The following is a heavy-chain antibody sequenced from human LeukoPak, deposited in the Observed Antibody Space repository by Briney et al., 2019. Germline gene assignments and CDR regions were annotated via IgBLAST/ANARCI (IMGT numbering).Heavy chain of an antibody. CDR2: INPKSVGT. V-gene: IGHV1-2*02. J-gene: IGHJ4*02. Sequence: GASVKVSCKASGYTFTGYYIHWVRQAPGQGLEWMGWINPKSVGTNFAQKLQGRVTMTTDTSTSTAYMELRSLRSDDTAVYYCARGDYDFWSGPAPYWGQGTPVTVSS. CDR1: GYTFTGYY. CDR3: ARGDYDFWSGPAPY. D-gene: IGHD3-3*01.